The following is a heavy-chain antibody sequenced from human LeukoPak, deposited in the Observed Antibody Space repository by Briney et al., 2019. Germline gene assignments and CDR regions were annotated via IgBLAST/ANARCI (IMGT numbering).Heavy chain of an antibody. V-gene: IGHV3-53*01. J-gene: IGHJ4*02. Sequence: PGGSLRLSCVASGFTVSSNYMSWVRQAPGKGLEWVSVIYTGSYTHYADSVKGRFTISRDISKNTLYLEMNSLRAEDTAVYYCARDGTSPLWGQGTLVTVSS. D-gene: IGHD1-14*01. CDR1: GFTVSSNY. CDR3: ARDGTSPL. CDR2: IYTGSYT.